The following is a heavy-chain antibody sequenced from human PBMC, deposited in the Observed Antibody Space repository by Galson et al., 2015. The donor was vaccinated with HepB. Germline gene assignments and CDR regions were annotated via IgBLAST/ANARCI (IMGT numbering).Heavy chain of an antibody. V-gene: IGHV1-69*01. CDR3: ARARPLTVVTRGAFDI. Sequence: QSGAEVKKPGESLKISCKASGGTFSSYAISWVRQAPGQGLEWMGGIIPIFGTANYAQKFQGRVTITADESTSTAYMELSSLRSEDTAVYYCARARPLTVVTRGAFDIWGQGTMVTVSS. CDR1: GGTFSSYA. CDR2: IIPIFGTA. J-gene: IGHJ3*02. D-gene: IGHD4-23*01.